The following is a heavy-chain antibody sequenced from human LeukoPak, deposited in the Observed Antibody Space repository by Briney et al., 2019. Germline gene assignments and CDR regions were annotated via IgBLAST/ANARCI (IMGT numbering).Heavy chain of an antibody. V-gene: IGHV3-23*01. Sequence: GGSLRLSCAASGFTFSSYAMSWVRQAPGKGLEWVSAISGSGGSTYYADSVKGRFTISRGNSKNTLYLQMNSLRAEDTAVYYCAMSRYYDILTGYYNFDYWGQGTLVTVSS. CDR2: ISGSGGST. D-gene: IGHD3-9*01. CDR3: AMSRYYDILTGYYNFDY. CDR1: GFTFSSYA. J-gene: IGHJ4*02.